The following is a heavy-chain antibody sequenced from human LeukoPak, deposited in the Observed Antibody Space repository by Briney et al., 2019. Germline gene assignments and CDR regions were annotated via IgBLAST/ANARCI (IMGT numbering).Heavy chain of an antibody. Sequence: GGSLRLSCTASGFTFSSYAMSWVRQAPGKGLEWVSAISAGGGSTYYADSVKGRFTISRDNSKNTLYLQMNSLRAEDTAVYYCAKDRPTTMVRGVTITNFDYWGQGTLVTVSS. CDR1: GFTFSSYA. V-gene: IGHV3-23*01. J-gene: IGHJ4*02. D-gene: IGHD3-10*01. CDR3: AKDRPTTMVRGVTITNFDY. CDR2: ISAGGGST.